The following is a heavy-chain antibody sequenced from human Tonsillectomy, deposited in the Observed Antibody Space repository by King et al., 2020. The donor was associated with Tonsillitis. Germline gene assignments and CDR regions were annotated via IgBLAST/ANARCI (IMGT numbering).Heavy chain of an antibody. J-gene: IGHJ3*02. Sequence: VQLVESGGGLVQPGGSLRLSCAASGFTFSSYEMNWVRQAPGKGLEWVSYISSSGSTIYYADSVKGRFTISRDNAKNSLYLQMNSLRAEDTAVYYCAREGIDYYDSSGYYRVDAFDTWGQGTMVTVSS. CDR2: ISSSGSTI. CDR1: GFTFSSYE. CDR3: AREGIDYYDSSGYYRVDAFDT. V-gene: IGHV3-48*03. D-gene: IGHD3-22*01.